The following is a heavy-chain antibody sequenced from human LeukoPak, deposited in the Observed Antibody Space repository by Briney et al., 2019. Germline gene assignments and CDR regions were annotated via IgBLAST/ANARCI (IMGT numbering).Heavy chain of an antibody. V-gene: IGHV4-39*07. CDR2: IFHSGTT. CDR3: ARLNYYYGMDV. CDR1: GGSISSGGYY. J-gene: IGHJ6*02. Sequence: SETLSLTCTVSGGSISSGGYYWSWIRQSPGKGLEWIGHIFHSGTTFYNPSLGGRVIISIDTSRSQFSLRLSSVTAADTAVYYCARLNYYYGMDVWGQGTTATVSS.